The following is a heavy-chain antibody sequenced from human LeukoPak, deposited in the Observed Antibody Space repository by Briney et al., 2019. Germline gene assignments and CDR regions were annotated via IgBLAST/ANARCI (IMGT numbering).Heavy chain of an antibody. Sequence: SETLSLTCTVSGYSISSGYYWGWIRQPPGKGLEWIGSIYHSGSTYYNPSLKSRVTISVDTSKNQFSLKLSSVTAADTTVYYCARDYDSSGYYYAGAFDIWGQGTMVTVSS. CDR1: GYSISSGYY. V-gene: IGHV4-38-2*02. J-gene: IGHJ3*02. CDR2: IYHSGST. CDR3: ARDYDSSGYYYAGAFDI. D-gene: IGHD3-22*01.